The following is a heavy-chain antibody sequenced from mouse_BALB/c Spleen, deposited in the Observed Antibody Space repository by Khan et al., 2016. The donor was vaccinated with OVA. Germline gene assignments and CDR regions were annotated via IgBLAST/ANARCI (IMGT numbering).Heavy chain of an antibody. V-gene: IGHV9-3-1*01. D-gene: IGHD4-1*01. Sequence: QIQLVQSGPELKKPGETVKISCKASGYTFTNYGMNWVKQAPGKGLKWMGWINTYTGEPTYADDFKGRFAFSLETSASTAYLQINNLKNEDTATYCCARILTGTYFDVWGAGTTVTVSS. J-gene: IGHJ1*01. CDR3: ARILTGTYFDV. CDR1: GYTFTNYG. CDR2: INTYTGEP.